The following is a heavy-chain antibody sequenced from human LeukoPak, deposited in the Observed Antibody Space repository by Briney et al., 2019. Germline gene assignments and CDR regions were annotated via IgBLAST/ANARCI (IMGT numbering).Heavy chain of an antibody. J-gene: IGHJ4*02. CDR1: GYTFTSYY. CDR3: ARDGSFHEWLPEYYFDY. D-gene: IGHD3-3*01. Sequence: ASVKVSCKASGYTFTSYYMHWVRQAPGQGLEWMGIINPSGGSTSYAQKFQGRVTMTRDTSTSTVYMELSSLRSEDTAVYYCARDGSFHEWLPEYYFDYWGQGTLVTVSS. CDR2: INPSGGST. V-gene: IGHV1-46*01.